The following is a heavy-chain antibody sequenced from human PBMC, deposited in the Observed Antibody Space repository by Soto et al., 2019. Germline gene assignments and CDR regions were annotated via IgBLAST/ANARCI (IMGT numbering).Heavy chain of an antibody. J-gene: IGHJ4*02. V-gene: IGHV1-18*01. CDR2: ISAYNGNT. D-gene: IGHD2-2*01. CDR3: ARTVLGYCSSTSCSATVTAHFDY. Sequence: ASVKVSCKASGYTFTSYGISWVRQAPGQGLEWMGWISAYNGNTNYAQKHQGRVTMTTDTSTSTAYMELRSLRSDDTAVYYCARTVLGYCSSTSCSATVTAHFDYWGQGTRVTVSS. CDR1: GYTFTSYG.